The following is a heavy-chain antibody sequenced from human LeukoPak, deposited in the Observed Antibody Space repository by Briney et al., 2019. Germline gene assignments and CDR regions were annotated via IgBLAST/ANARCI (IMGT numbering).Heavy chain of an antibody. V-gene: IGHV3-23*01. D-gene: IGHD2-15*01. CDR1: GFPLSSYA. Sequence: GGSLRLSCAASGFPLSSYAMSWVRQAPGKGLEWVSAISGSGDSTYYADSVKGRFTISRDNSKNTLYLQMNSLRAEDTAVYYCAKGGVVHAFDIWGQGTMVTVSS. CDR3: AKGGVVHAFDI. J-gene: IGHJ3*02. CDR2: ISGSGDST.